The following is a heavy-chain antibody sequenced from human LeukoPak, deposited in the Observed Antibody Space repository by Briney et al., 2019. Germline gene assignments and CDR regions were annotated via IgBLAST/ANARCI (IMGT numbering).Heavy chain of an antibody. D-gene: IGHD2-2*01. V-gene: IGHV3-23*01. CDR2: ISGSGSTT. J-gene: IGHJ4*02. Sequence: PGGSLRLSCAAAGFTFGNFPMSWVRQGPGKGLEWVSGISGSGSTTYYADSVKGRFTISRDNSKNTLYLQMNSLRAEDTAVYYCAKGYCSSTSCYEGHFDYWGQGTLVTVSS. CDR1: GFTFGNFP. CDR3: AKGYCSSTSCYEGHFDY.